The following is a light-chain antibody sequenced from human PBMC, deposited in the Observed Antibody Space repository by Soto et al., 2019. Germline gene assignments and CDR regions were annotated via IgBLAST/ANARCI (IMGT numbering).Light chain of an antibody. Sequence: QSVLTQPPSASGTPGQRVTISCSGSSSNIESNTVTWYQQLPGTAPKLVIYSNYDRPSGVPDRFSGSTSGTSASLVIRGLQSEDEADYYSAAWDDILNGYVFGDGTKVTVL. CDR2: SNY. J-gene: IGLJ1*01. CDR1: SSNIESNT. CDR3: AAWDDILNGYV. V-gene: IGLV1-44*01.